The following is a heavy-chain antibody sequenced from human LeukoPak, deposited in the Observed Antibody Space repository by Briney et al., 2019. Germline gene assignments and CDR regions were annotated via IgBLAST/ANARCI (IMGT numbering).Heavy chain of an antibody. Sequence: SETLSLTCTVSGGSISSSSYYWGWIRQPPGKGLEWIGSIYYSGSTYYNPPLKSRVTISVDTSKNQFSLKLSSVTAADTAVYYCARSSSWYGYYFDYWGQGTLVTVSS. CDR3: ARSSSWYGYYFDY. J-gene: IGHJ4*02. CDR1: GGSISSSSYY. V-gene: IGHV4-39*07. D-gene: IGHD6-13*01. CDR2: IYYSGST.